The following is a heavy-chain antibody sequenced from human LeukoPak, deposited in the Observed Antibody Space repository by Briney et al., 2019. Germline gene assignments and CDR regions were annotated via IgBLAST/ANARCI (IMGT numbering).Heavy chain of an antibody. CDR2: IWYDGSNT. D-gene: IGHD3-3*01. J-gene: IGHJ3*02. V-gene: IGHV3-33*01. CDR1: GFTFSTFG. CDR3: AREMTIFVNAFDM. Sequence: GGSLRLSCAASGFTFSTFGMHWVRQAPDKGLEWVAVIWYDGSNTYYADSVKGRFTISRDNSNDTLFLQMNSLRAEDTAVYYCAREMTIFVNAFDMWGQGTVVTVSS.